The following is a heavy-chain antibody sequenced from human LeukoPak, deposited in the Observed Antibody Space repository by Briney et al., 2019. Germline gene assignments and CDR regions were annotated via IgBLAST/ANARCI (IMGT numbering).Heavy chain of an antibody. Sequence: GGSLRLSCAASGFTFSDYWMHWVRQAPGKGLVWVSRINSDGNNIRYAGSVKGRFTISRDNAKNTLYLQMSSLTPEDAAVYYCAREGALGYGHYDYWGQGTLVTVSS. V-gene: IGHV3-74*01. CDR2: INSDGNNI. CDR3: AREGALGYGHYDY. D-gene: IGHD4-17*01. J-gene: IGHJ4*02. CDR1: GFTFSDYW.